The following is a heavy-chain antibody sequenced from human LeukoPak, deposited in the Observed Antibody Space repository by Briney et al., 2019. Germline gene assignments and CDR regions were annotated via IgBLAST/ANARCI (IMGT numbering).Heavy chain of an antibody. CDR3: ARDVLDYYDSSGYYYGVDY. Sequence: GASVKVSYKASGGTFSSYAISWVRQAPGQGLEWMGGIIPIFGTANYAQKFQGRVTITADKSTSTAYMELSSLRSEDTAVYYCARDVLDYYDSSGYYYGVDYWGQGTLVTVSS. CDR1: GGTFSSYA. D-gene: IGHD3-22*01. CDR2: IIPIFGTA. V-gene: IGHV1-69*06. J-gene: IGHJ4*02.